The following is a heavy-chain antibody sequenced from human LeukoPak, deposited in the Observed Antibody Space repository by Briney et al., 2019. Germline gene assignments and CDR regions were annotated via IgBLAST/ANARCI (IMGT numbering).Heavy chain of an antibody. D-gene: IGHD6-13*01. CDR1: GXTFSSYS. V-gene: IGHV3-48*02. CDR3: ARDMAAAGTIFDY. J-gene: IGHJ4*02. Sequence: GGSLRLSCAASGXTFSSYSLNWVRQAPGKGLEWVSYISSSSSTIYYADSVKGRFTISRDNAKNSLYLQMNRLRDEDTAVYYCARDMAAAGTIFDYWGQGTLVTVSS. CDR2: ISSSSSTI.